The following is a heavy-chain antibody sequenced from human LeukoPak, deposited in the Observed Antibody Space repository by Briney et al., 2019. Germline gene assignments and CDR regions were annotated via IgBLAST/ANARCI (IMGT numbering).Heavy chain of an antibody. CDR3: AKSPSNGYNFYDY. CDR2: ISGSGDST. Sequence: QTGGSLRLSCAASGFTFSSSAMSWVRQVPGKGLEWVSVISGSGDSTYYADSVKGRFTISRDNSKNTLYLQMNSLRAEDTAVYYCAKSPSNGYNFYDYWGQGTLVTVSS. D-gene: IGHD5-24*01. V-gene: IGHV3-23*01. CDR1: GFTFSSSA. J-gene: IGHJ4*02.